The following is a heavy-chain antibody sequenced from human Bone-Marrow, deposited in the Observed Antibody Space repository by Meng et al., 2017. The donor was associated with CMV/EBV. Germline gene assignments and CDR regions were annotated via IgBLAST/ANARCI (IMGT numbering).Heavy chain of an antibody. CDR1: GYSISSGYY. D-gene: IGHD2-2*02. Sequence: GSLRLSCTVSGYSISSGYYWGWIRQPPGKGLEWIGSIYHSGSTYYNPSLKSRVTISVDTSKNQFSLKLSSVTAADTAVYYCARGAVPAAIWSSYYYGMDVWGQGTTVTVSS. CDR2: IYHSGST. J-gene: IGHJ6*02. CDR3: ARGAVPAAIWSSYYYGMDV. V-gene: IGHV4-38-2*02.